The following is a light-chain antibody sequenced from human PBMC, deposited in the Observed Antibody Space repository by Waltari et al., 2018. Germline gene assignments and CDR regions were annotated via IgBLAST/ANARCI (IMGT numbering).Light chain of an antibody. V-gene: IGKV1-39*01. CDR1: QSIGDY. J-gene: IGKJ3*01. CDR3: QQSHSSPFT. Sequence: DIQMTQSPSSLSASVGDRVTITCRASQSIGDYLNWYQHKPAKAPKLLIYAASSLQSGVPSRFSGSGSGTDFTLTISSLQSEDFATYYCQQSHSSPFTFGPGTKVDIK. CDR2: AAS.